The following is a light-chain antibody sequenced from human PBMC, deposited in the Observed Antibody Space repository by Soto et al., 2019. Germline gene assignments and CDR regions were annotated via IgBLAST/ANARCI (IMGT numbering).Light chain of an antibody. Sequence: IVLTQSPGTLSLSPGERATLSCRASQPITRSYLAWYQHQPGQAPRLLIYRTFARAPAIPDRFSGGGSGTDFTLSVSRLGREDFAVYYCHQYDTSPPTVGQGTQLDIK. V-gene: IGKV3-20*01. J-gene: IGKJ5*01. CDR3: HQYDTSPPT. CDR1: QPITRSY. CDR2: RTF.